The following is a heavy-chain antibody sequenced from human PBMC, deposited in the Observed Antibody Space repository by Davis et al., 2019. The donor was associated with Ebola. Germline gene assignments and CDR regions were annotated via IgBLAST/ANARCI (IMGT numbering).Heavy chain of an antibody. V-gene: IGHV4-39*07. CDR2: IYYSGST. Sequence: PSETLFLTCTVSGGSISSSSYYWGWIRQPPGKGLEWIGSIYYSGSTYYNPSLKSRVTISVDTSKNQFSLKLSSVTAADTAVYYCAKDGELERRPFYYYGMDVWGQGTTVTVSS. D-gene: IGHD1-1*01. CDR1: GGSISSSSYY. CDR3: AKDGELERRPFYYYGMDV. J-gene: IGHJ6*02.